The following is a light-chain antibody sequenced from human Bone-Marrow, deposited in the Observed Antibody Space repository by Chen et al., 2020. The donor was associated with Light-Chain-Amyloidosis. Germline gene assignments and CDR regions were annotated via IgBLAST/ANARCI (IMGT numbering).Light chain of an antibody. CDR3: QSADSSGTDEVI. J-gene: IGLJ2*01. CDR2: RDT. CDR1: DLPTKY. Sequence: SSELTQPPSVSVSPGQTARITCSGDDLPTKYAYWYQQKPGPAPVLGIHRDTERPSGIAERFSGSSSGTTATLTISGVQAEDEADYHCQSADSSGTDEVIFGGGTKLTVL. V-gene: IGLV3-25*03.